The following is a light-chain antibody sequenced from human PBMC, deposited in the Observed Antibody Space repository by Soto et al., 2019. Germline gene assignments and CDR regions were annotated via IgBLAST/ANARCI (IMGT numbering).Light chain of an antibody. CDR3: QQYDNWPIT. V-gene: IGKV3-15*01. J-gene: IGKJ5*01. CDR1: QSVSTN. Sequence: EIAMTQSPASLSVSPGERATLSCRANQSVSTNLAWYQQKPGQAPRLLMYGASTRAIGIPARFTGGGSGTEFTLTINSLQPEDLTFYYCQQYDNWPITFGQGTRLEIK. CDR2: GAS.